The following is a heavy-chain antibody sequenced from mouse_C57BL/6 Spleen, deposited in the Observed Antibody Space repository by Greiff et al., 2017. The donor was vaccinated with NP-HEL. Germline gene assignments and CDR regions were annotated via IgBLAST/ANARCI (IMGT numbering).Heavy chain of an antibody. D-gene: IGHD2-5*01. CDR3: ARSYYSSWNPDYYAMDY. J-gene: IGHJ4*01. Sequence: EVQGVESGGGLVQPGGSLSLSCAASGFTFTDYYMSWVRQPPGKALEWLGFIRNKANGYTTEYSASVKGRFTISRDNSQSILYIRMDALRAEDSATYYCARSYYSSWNPDYYAMDYWGQGTSVTVSS. CDR1: GFTFTDYY. CDR2: IRNKANGYTT. V-gene: IGHV7-3*01.